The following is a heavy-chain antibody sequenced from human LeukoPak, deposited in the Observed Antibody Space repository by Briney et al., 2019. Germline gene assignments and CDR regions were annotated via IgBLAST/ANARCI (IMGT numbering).Heavy chain of an antibody. Sequence: SETLSLICAVYGGSFSGYYWSWIRQPPGKGLEWIGEINHSGSTNYNPSLKSRVTISVNTSKNQFPLKLSSVTAADTAVYYCARSAQVRYGMDVWGKGTTVTVSS. CDR2: INHSGST. CDR1: GGSFSGYY. D-gene: IGHD3-22*01. CDR3: ARSAQVRYGMDV. V-gene: IGHV4-34*01. J-gene: IGHJ6*04.